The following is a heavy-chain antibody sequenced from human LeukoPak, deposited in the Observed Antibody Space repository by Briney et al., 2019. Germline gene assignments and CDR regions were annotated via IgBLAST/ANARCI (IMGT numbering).Heavy chain of an antibody. CDR2: IIPILGIA. D-gene: IGHD3-22*01. CDR3: ARGPHPNYYDSSGHPLYYYGMDV. Sequence: SVKVSCKASGGTFSSYAISWVRQAPGQGLEWMGRIIPILGIANYAQKFQGRVTITADKSTSTAYMELSSLRSEDTAVYYCARGPHPNYYDSSGHPLYYYGMDVWGQGTTVTVSS. V-gene: IGHV1-69*04. CDR1: GGTFSSYA. J-gene: IGHJ6*02.